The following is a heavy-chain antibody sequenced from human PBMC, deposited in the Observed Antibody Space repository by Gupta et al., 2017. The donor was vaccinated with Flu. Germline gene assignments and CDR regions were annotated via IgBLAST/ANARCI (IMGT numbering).Heavy chain of an antibody. CDR2: IWYDGTNK. CDR1: GFTLRNYD. V-gene: IGHV3-33*01. Sequence: QVQLVDSGGGVVQPGRSLRLSCAVSGFTLRNYDMHWVRQAPGKGLEWVAVIWYDGTNKYYADSVKGRFTISRDTSEKTLYLQMNNLRAEDTAVYFCARRADDQSPGKYYFDYWGQGTPVTVSS. D-gene: IGHD1-1*01. J-gene: IGHJ4*02. CDR3: ARRADDQSPGKYYFDY.